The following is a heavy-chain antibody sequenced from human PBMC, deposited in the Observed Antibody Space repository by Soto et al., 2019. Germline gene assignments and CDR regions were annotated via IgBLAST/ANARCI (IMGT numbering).Heavy chain of an antibody. CDR1: GFSVSSNY. J-gene: IGHJ6*02. V-gene: IGHV3-53*01. Sequence: GGSLRLSCAASGFSVSSNYMRWVRQAPGEXLEWVAIIYINGSTDYADSVQGRFSVSRDIYKNTLFLQMNNLRAEDTAVYFCSGDPSGYDEGDWYHGVDVWGQGTTVTVSS. CDR2: IYINGST. CDR3: SGDPSGYDEGDWYHGVDV. D-gene: IGHD5-12*01.